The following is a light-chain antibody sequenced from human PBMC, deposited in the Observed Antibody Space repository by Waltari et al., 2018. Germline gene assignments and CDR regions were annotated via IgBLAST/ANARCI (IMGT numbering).Light chain of an antibody. V-gene: IGKV3-11*01. CDR2: DAS. J-gene: IGKJ3*01. Sequence: EIVLTQSPATLSLSPGERATLSCRASQSVSSYLACYQQKPGQAPRLLIYDASNRATGIPARFSGSGSGTDFTLTISSLEPEDFAVYYCQQRSNWLTFGPGTKVDIK. CDR3: QQRSNWLT. CDR1: QSVSSY.